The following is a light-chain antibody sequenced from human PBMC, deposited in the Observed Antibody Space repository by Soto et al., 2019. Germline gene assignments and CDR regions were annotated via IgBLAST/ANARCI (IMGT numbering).Light chain of an antibody. CDR1: SSDVGGYNY. V-gene: IGLV2-14*01. CDR3: SSYTSSSTYV. J-gene: IGLJ1*01. Sequence: QFVLTQPASVAGAPGQSITIPCPGTSSDVGGYNYVSWYQQHPGKAPKLMIYDVSNRPSGVSNRFSGSKSGNTASLTISGLQAEDEADYYCSSYTSSSTYVFGTGTKVTVL. CDR2: DVS.